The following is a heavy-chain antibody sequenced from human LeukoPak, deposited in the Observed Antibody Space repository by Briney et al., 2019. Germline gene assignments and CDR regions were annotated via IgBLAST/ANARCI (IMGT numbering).Heavy chain of an antibody. CDR3: ARQALTTSYYYAKDV. CDR1: GGSISSYY. D-gene: IGHD4-11*01. J-gene: IGHJ6*04. V-gene: IGHV4-59*01. Sequence: SETLSLTCTVSGGSISSYYWSWIRQPPGKGLEWIGYIYYSGSTNYNPSLKSRVTISVDTSKNQFSLKLSSVTAADTAVYYCARQALTTSYYYAKDVWGKGTTVTVSS. CDR2: IYYSGST.